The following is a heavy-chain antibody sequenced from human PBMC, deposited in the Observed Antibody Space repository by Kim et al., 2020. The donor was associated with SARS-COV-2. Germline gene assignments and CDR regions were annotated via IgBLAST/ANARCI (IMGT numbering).Heavy chain of an antibody. CDR3: AKDRRYSYGSVYYGMDV. J-gene: IGHJ6*02. CDR2: IWYDGSNK. Sequence: GGSLRLSCAASGFTFSSYAMHWVRQAPGKGLEWVAVIWYDGSNKYYADSVKGRFTISRDNSKNTLYLQMNSLRAEDTAVYYCAKDRRYSYGSVYYGMDVWGQGTTVTVSS. CDR1: GFTFSSYA. V-gene: IGHV3-33*06. D-gene: IGHD5-18*01.